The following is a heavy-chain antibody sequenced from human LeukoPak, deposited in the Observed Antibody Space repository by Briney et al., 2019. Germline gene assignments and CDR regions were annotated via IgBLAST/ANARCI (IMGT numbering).Heavy chain of an antibody. V-gene: IGHV1-2*02. D-gene: IGHD2-8*01. Sequence: ASVKVSCKASGYTFTGYYMHWVRQAPGQGLEWMGWINPNSGGTNYAQKFQGRVTMTIDTSIDTAYMELSRLKSDDTAVFYCARETRMEVAAFDFWGQGTMITVSS. J-gene: IGHJ3*01. CDR3: ARETRMEVAAFDF. CDR1: GYTFTGYY. CDR2: INPNSGGT.